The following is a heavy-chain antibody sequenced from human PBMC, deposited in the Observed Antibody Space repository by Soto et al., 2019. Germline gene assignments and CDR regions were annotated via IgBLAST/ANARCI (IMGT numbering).Heavy chain of an antibody. CDR1: GGAFNNYA. Sequence: QVQLVQSGAEVKRPGSSVKGSCKASGGAFNNYAIYWVRQAPGHGLEWLGTIVPVFPSVYYAPRFQGRLTIIADGSTDTVYIMLTSLKSEDTAVYYCAREMPSTAAAYFYYGLNVWGQGTSVTVSS. CDR2: IVPVFPSV. D-gene: IGHD6-13*01. J-gene: IGHJ6*02. V-gene: IGHV1-69*18. CDR3: AREMPSTAAAYFYYGLNV.